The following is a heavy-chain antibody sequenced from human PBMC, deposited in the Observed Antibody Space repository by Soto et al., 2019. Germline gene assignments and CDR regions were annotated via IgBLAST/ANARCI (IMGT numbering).Heavy chain of an antibody. CDR3: AREFVVVPAANDYYYYYMDV. CDR2: IYHSGST. V-gene: IGHV4-4*02. J-gene: IGHJ6*03. CDR1: SGSISSSNW. Sequence: QVQLQESGPGLVKPSGTLSLTCAVSSGSISSSNWWSWVRQPPGKGLEWIGEIYHSGSTNYNPSLKSRVTISVDQSKNQFSLKLSSVAAADTAVYYCAREFVVVPAANDYYYYYMDVWGKGTTVTVSS. D-gene: IGHD2-2*01.